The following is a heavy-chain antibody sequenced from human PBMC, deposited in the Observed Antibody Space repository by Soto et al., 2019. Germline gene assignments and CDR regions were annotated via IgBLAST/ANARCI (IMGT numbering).Heavy chain of an antibody. J-gene: IGHJ5*02. V-gene: IGHV4-61*01. CDR3: ARDPGYCSGVRCYPNYFDP. CDR1: GCSVSSGTYY. D-gene: IGHD2-15*01. CDR2: IYYTGST. Sequence: PSETLSLTCPVSGCSVSSGTYYWSWIRQPPGKGLEWIGYIYYTGSTNYNPSLKSQFTISLDTPKNQFSLKLSSVTAADTAVYYCARDPGYCSGVRCYPNYFDPWGQGTLVTVSS.